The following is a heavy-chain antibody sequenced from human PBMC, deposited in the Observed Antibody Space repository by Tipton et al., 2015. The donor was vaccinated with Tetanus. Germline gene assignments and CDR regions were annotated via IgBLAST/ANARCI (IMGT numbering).Heavy chain of an antibody. CDR2: IKQDGTDY. CDR3: VRGGMMYADY. D-gene: IGHD2-8*01. Sequence: SLRLSCAASGFTFSSQWMSWVRQAPGKGLEWVANIKQDGTDYRYVDSVKGRFTISRDNAKNSLYLQMNSLSADDTAVYYCVRGGMMYADYWGQGTLVTVSS. CDR1: GFTFSSQW. J-gene: IGHJ4*02. V-gene: IGHV3-7*03.